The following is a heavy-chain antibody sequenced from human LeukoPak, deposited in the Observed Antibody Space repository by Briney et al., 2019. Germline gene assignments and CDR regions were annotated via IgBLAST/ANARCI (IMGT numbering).Heavy chain of an antibody. CDR1: GYTFTGYY. CDR3: ASGGDNMAVAGPLDY. CDR2: INPNSGGT. Sequence: GGSVKVSCKASGYTFTGYYMHWVRQAPGQGLEWMGWINPNSGGTNYAQKFQGRVTMTRDTSISTAYMELSRLRSDDTAVYYCASGGDNMAVAGPLDYWGQGTLVTVSS. D-gene: IGHD6-19*01. V-gene: IGHV1-2*02. J-gene: IGHJ4*02.